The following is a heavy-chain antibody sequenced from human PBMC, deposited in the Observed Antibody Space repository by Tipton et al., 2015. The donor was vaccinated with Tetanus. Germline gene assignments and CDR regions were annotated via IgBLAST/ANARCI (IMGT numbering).Heavy chain of an antibody. J-gene: IGHJ5*02. Sequence: TLSLTCTVSGGSISSSSYYWGWIRQPPGKGLEWIGSIYYSGSTYYNPSLKSRVTISVDTSKNQFSLKLSSVTAADTAVYYCARLQDIVVVVAAPRFDPWGQGTLVTVSS. CDR1: GGSISSSSYY. D-gene: IGHD2-15*01. CDR2: IYYSGST. CDR3: ARLQDIVVVVAAPRFDP. V-gene: IGHV4-39*01.